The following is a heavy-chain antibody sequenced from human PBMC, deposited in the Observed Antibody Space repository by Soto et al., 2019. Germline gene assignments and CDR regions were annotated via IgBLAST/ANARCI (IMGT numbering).Heavy chain of an antibody. CDR1: GYSFTSYW. J-gene: IGHJ3*02. CDR3: AIESSSNDAFDI. V-gene: IGHV5-51*01. D-gene: IGHD6-6*01. CDR2: SYPVYSDA. Sequence: PGESLKISCKGSGYSFTSYWIFWVRQMPVKGLGWMGMSYPVYSDARYSPSFQGEVSISSCSSVSGSYLQWGVLKACDTAMYYCAIESSSNDAFDIWGQGTMVTVSS.